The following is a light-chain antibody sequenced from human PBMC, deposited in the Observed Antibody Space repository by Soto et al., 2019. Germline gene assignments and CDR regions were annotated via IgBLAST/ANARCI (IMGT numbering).Light chain of an antibody. CDR1: QTVSSSS. CDR2: GAS. Sequence: DIVLTQSPGTLSLSPGERATLSCRASQTVSSSSLAWYQQKPGQAPRLLIYGASSRATGIPDRFSGSGSGTDFTLTISRLEPEDFAVYYCQQYGSSITFGQGTDWRL. CDR3: QQYGSSIT. J-gene: IGKJ5*01. V-gene: IGKV3-20*01.